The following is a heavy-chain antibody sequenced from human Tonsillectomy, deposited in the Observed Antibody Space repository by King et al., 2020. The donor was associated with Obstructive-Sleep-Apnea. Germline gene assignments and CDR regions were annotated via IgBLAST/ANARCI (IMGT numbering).Heavy chain of an antibody. Sequence: VQLVESGGGGFQPGRSRSLSLAAFGLTFISYALHGVRKAPGKGLEGVEVYSYDGGNKYYAVSVKGRFTISRDNSKKTLYLQMNSLRAEDTAVYYCAGGGYSSGWYKEGFFDYWGQGTLVTVSS. D-gene: IGHD6-19*01. CDR2: YSYDGGNK. CDR1: GLTFISYA. CDR3: AGGGYSSGWYKEGFFDY. J-gene: IGHJ4*02. V-gene: IGHV3-30-3*01.